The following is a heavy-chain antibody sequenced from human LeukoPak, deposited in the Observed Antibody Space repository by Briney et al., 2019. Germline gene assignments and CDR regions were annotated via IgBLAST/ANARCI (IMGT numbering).Heavy chain of an antibody. CDR2: MNPNSGNT. D-gene: IGHD1/OR15-1a*01. Sequence: ASVKVSCKASGYTFISYDINWVRQATGQGLEWMGWMNPNSGNTGYAQKFQGRVTITRNTSISTAYMELSSLRSEDTAVYYCATSAYYYYYMDVWGKGTTVTVSS. CDR1: GYTFISYD. CDR3: ATSAYYYYYMDV. J-gene: IGHJ6*03. V-gene: IGHV1-8*03.